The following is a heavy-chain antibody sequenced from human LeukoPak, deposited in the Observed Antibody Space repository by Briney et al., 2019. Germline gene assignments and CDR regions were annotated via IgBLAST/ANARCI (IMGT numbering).Heavy chain of an antibody. J-gene: IGHJ4*02. CDR2: ISYDGSNK. V-gene: IGHV3-30*03. CDR3: ARGKRQWLVSGGVDY. Sequence: GGSLRLSCAASGFTFSSYGMHWVRQAPGKGLEWVAVISYDGSNKYYADSVEGRFTISRDNSKNTLYLQMNSLRAEDTAVYYCARGKRQWLVSGGVDYWGQGTLVTVSS. D-gene: IGHD6-19*01. CDR1: GFTFSSYG.